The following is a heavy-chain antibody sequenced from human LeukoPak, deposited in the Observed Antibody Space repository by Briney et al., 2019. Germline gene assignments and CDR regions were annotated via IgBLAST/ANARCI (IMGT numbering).Heavy chain of an antibody. CDR2: INAGNGNT. D-gene: IGHD3-22*01. V-gene: IGHV1-3*01. CDR3: ARGWGAKNYDSSGYYLDY. CDR1: GYTFTSYA. J-gene: IGHJ4*02. Sequence: ASVKVSCKASGYTFTSYAMHWVRQAPGQRLEWMGWINAGNGNTKYSQKFQGRVTITRDTSASTAYMELSSLRSEDTAVYYCARGWGAKNYDSSGYYLDYWGQGTLVTVSS.